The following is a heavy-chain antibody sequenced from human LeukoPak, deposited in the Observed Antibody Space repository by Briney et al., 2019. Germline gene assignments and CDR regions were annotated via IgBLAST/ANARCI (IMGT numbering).Heavy chain of an antibody. V-gene: IGHV4-59*12. Sequence: SETLSLTCTVSGDSMSSYYWSWIRQPPGKGLEWIGYIYYSGSTSYNPSLKSRVTISVDTSKNQFSLKLSSVTAADTAVYYCARPLRRGAAAGTNWFDPWGQGTLVTVSS. CDR2: IYYSGST. D-gene: IGHD6-13*01. J-gene: IGHJ5*02. CDR1: GDSMSSYY. CDR3: ARPLRRGAAAGTNWFDP.